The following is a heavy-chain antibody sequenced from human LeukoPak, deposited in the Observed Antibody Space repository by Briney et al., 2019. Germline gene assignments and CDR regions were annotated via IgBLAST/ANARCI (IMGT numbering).Heavy chain of an antibody. CDR3: ARESYDFWSGYYTFGYYYYYMDV. D-gene: IGHD3-3*01. V-gene: IGHV3-7*01. Sequence: GGSLRLSCAASGFTFSGYWMSWVRQAPGKGLEWVANIKQDGSEKYYVDSVKGRFTISRDNAKNSLYLQMNSLRAEDTAVYYCARESYDFWSGYYTFGYYYYYMDVWGKGTTVTVSS. CDR1: GFTFSGYW. J-gene: IGHJ6*03. CDR2: IKQDGSEK.